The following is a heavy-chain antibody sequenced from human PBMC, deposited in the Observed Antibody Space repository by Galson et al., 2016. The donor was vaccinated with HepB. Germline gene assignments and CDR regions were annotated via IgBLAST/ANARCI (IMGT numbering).Heavy chain of an antibody. V-gene: IGHV3-74*03. Sequence: SLRLSCAASELTISDYWMHWVRQAPGKGLVWVSRIRGDGTFKTYADSVKGRFTISRDNARNTLYLQMDSLRVEDTAVYYCTRSDYGDYWGQGTLVTVSS. CDR1: ELTISDYW. CDR2: IRGDGTFK. CDR3: TRSDYGDY. J-gene: IGHJ4*02.